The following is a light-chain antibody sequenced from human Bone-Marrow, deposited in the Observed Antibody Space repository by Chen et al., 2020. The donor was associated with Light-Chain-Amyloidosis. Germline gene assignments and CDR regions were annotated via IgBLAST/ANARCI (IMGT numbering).Light chain of an antibody. CDR2: RDT. Sequence: SYELTQPPSVSVSPGQTARITCSGDDLPTKYAYWYQQKPGQAPVLVIHRDTERPSGISERFSRSSSGTTATLTTSVVQAEDEADYHCQSADSSGTYEVIFGGGTKLTVL. CDR3: QSADSSGTYEVI. CDR1: DLPTKY. V-gene: IGLV3-25*03. J-gene: IGLJ2*01.